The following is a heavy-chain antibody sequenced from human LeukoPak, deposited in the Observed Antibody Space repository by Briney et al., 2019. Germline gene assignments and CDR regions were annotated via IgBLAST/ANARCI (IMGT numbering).Heavy chain of an antibody. D-gene: IGHD6-19*01. Sequence: SETLSLTCTVSGVSISSYYWNWIRQPPGKGLEWIGYISYTGNTNYNPSLKSRLTISVDTSKNQFSLKLSSLTAADTAVYYCARSSPLDIAVTTRFAPWGQGTLVTVSS. CDR3: ARSSPLDIAVTTRFAP. CDR1: GVSISSYY. CDR2: ISYTGNT. J-gene: IGHJ5*02. V-gene: IGHV4-59*01.